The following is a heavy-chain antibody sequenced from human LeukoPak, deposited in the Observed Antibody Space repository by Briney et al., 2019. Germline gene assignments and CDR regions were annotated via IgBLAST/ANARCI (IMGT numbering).Heavy chain of an antibody. CDR2: IWYDGSNK. CDR3: ARVTATYDSSGYPTYYFDY. CDR1: GFTVTTNY. Sequence: GGSLRLSCAASGFTVTTNYMSWVRQAPGKGLEWVAVIWYDGSNKYYADSVKGRFTISRDNSKNTLCLQMNSLRAEDTAVYYCARVTATYDSSGYPTYYFDYWGQGTLVTVSS. J-gene: IGHJ4*02. D-gene: IGHD3-22*01. V-gene: IGHV3-33*08.